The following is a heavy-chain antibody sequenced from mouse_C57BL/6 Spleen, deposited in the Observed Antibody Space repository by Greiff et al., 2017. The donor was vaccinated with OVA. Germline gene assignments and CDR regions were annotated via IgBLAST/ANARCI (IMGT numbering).Heavy chain of an antibody. CDR1: GYTFTSYW. Sequence: QVKLQQPGAELVKPGASVQLSCKASGYTFTSYWMHWVKQRPGRGLEWIGRIDPNSGGTKYNEKFTSKATLTVDKPSSTAYMQISSLTSEDSAVYYCARNSEGFSWYFDVWGTGTTVTVSS. CDR2: IDPNSGGT. V-gene: IGHV1-72*01. CDR3: ARNSEGFSWYFDV. J-gene: IGHJ1*03.